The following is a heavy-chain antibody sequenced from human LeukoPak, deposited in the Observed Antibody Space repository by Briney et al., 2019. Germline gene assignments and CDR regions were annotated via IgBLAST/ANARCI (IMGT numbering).Heavy chain of an antibody. J-gene: IGHJ4*02. V-gene: IGHV3-64*01. D-gene: IGHD1-26*01. Sequence: GGSLRLSCAASGFTFNGYSMHWVRQAPGREPEYISAISGNGDTTYYANSVKGRFTIFRDNSKNTLYLQMGSLRVDDRALYYCAREGSPGTLDYWGQGTLVTVSS. CDR2: ISGNGDTT. CDR1: GFTFNGYS. CDR3: AREGSPGTLDY.